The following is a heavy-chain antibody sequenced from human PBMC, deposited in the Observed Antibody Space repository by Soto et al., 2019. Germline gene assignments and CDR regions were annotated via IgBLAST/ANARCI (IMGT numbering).Heavy chain of an antibody. V-gene: IGHV3-33*01. CDR2: IWYDGSNK. CDR3: ARDHNLRFLEWLPHY. CDR1: GFTFSSYG. D-gene: IGHD3-3*01. J-gene: IGHJ4*02. Sequence: GGSRRLSCAASGFTFSSYGMHWVRQAPGKGLEWVAVIWYDGSNKYYADSVKGRFTISRDNSKNTLYLQMNSLRAEDTAVYYCARDHNLRFLEWLPHYWGQGTLVTVSS.